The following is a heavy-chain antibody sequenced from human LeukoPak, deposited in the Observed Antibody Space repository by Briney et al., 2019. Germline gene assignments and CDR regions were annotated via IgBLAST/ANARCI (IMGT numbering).Heavy chain of an antibody. V-gene: IGHV3-49*03. CDR1: GFTFGVYA. D-gene: IGHD6-13*01. CDR2: IRSKAYGGTT. CDR3: TRDIAAAGIKYYYYYYMDV. Sequence: GGSLRLSCTASGFTFGVYAMSWFRQAPGKGLEWVGFIRSKAYGGTTEYAASVKGRFTISRDDSKSIAYLQMNSLKTEDTAVYYCTRDIAAAGIKYYYYYYMDVWGKGTTVTVSS. J-gene: IGHJ6*03.